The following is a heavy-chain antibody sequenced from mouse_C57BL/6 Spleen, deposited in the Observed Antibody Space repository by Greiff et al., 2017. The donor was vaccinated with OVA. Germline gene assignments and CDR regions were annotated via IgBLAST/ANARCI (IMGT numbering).Heavy chain of an antibody. V-gene: IGHV1-63*01. CDR1: GYTFTNYW. D-gene: IGHD2-4*01. CDR2: IYPGGGYT. Sequence: VQLKESGAELVRPGTSVKMSCKASGYTFTNYWIGWAKQRPGHGLEWIGDIYPGGGYTNYNEKFKGKATLTADKSSSTAYMQFSSLTSEDSAVYYCARRVYYDYWYFDVWGTGTTVTVSS. J-gene: IGHJ1*03. CDR3: ARRVYYDYWYFDV.